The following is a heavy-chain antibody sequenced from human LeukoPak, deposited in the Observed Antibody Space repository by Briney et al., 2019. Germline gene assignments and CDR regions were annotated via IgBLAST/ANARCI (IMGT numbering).Heavy chain of an antibody. J-gene: IGHJ4*02. Sequence: GGSLRLSCAASGFSFSRFGVHWVRQAPGKGLEWVTAISYDPNRKYYADSVKGRFTISRDDSKNTVYLQMDSLTTEDTAVYYCARDHTGLDYWGQGTMVTVSS. CDR2: ISYDPNRK. CDR1: GFSFSRFG. D-gene: IGHD4-17*01. V-gene: IGHV3-30*03. CDR3: ARDHTGLDY.